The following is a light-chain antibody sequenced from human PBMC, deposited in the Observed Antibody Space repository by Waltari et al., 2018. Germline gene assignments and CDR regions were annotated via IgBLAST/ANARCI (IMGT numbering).Light chain of an antibody. J-gene: IGKJ5*01. CDR1: QGISSY. Sequence: DIQLTQSPSFLSASVGDRVTITCRASQGISSYLAWFQQKPGKAPNLLIYGVSTLQSGVPSRFSGSGSGTEFTLTISSLQPEDFATYYCQQLSSYPITFGQGTRLEIK. CDR3: QQLSSYPIT. V-gene: IGKV1-9*01. CDR2: GVS.